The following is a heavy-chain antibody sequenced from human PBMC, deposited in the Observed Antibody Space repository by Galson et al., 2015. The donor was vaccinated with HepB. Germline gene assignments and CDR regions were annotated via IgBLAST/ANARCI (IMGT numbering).Heavy chain of an antibody. D-gene: IGHD6-19*01. CDR1: GGSINIPNW. CDR3: AREAGADRGWGFGH. CDR2: LYHSGIT. Sequence: SETLSLTCSVSGGSINIPNWWSWVRQPPGKGLEWIGKLYHSGITKCNPSLKSRVTISVDKSKNQFSLELTSVTAADTAVYYCAREAGADRGWGFGHWGQGTLVTVSS. J-gene: IGHJ4*02. V-gene: IGHV4-4*02.